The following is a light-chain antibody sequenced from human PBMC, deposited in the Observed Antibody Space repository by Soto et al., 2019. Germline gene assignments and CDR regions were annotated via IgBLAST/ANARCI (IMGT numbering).Light chain of an antibody. Sequence: QSVLTQPPSSSETPGQTVTISCSGSSSNIGSNTVNWYQQVPGTAPKLLRYANHYRPSGVPDRFSGSKSGTSASLAISGLQSEDEGDYFCAVWDDSLNGVVFGGGTKLTVL. J-gene: IGLJ2*01. V-gene: IGLV1-44*01. CDR2: ANH. CDR3: AVWDDSLNGVV. CDR1: SSNIGSNT.